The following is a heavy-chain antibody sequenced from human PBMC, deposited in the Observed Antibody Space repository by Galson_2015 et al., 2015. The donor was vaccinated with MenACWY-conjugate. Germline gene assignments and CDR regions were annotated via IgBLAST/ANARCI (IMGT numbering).Heavy chain of an antibody. CDR2: IIPILGIA. Sequence: SCKASGGTFSSYAISWVRQAPGQGLEWMGRIIPILGIANYAQKFQGRVTITADKSTSTAYMELSSLRSEDTAVYYCARDRGEDCSSTSCYRHGDYWGQGTLVTVSS. D-gene: IGHD2-2*01. CDR3: ARDRGEDCSSTSCYRHGDY. V-gene: IGHV1-69*04. CDR1: GGTFSSYA. J-gene: IGHJ4*02.